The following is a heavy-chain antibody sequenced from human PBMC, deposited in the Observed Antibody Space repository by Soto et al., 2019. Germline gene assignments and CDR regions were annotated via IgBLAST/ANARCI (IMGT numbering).Heavy chain of an antibody. V-gene: IGHV4-34*01. D-gene: IGHD2-8*02. CDR2: INHSGST. CDR1: GGSFSGYY. Sequence: QVQLQQWGAGLLKPSATLSLTCAVYGGSFSGYYWTWIRQPPGTGLEWFGEINHSGSTNYNPSLNGRVSISVDTCQNQFSLKPTSVNAPEAAVYECAGDKITGFFDYCGQGTRVTVSS. CDR3: AGDKITGFFDY. J-gene: IGHJ4*02.